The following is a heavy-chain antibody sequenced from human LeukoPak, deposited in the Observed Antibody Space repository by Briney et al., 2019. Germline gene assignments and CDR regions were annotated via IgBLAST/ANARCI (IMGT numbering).Heavy chain of an antibody. Sequence: GGSLRLSCAASGFTFSSYSMNWVRQAPGKGLEWVSSISSSRTYIYYADSVKGRFTISRDNAKNSLYLQMNSLRAEDTAVYYCARDMYYYDSSGFGRNDYWGQGTLVTVSS. CDR1: GFTFSSYS. V-gene: IGHV3-21*01. CDR3: ARDMYYYDSSGFGRNDY. J-gene: IGHJ4*02. CDR2: ISSSRTYI. D-gene: IGHD3-22*01.